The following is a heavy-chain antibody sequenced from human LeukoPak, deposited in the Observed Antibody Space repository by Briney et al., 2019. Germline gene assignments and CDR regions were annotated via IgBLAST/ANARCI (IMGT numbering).Heavy chain of an antibody. CDR3: ARALAGRGSRAYSSGWATWYLDL. J-gene: IGHJ2*01. Sequence: PSETLSLTCTVSGGSISSGDYYWSWIRQPPGKGLEWIGYIYYSGSTYYNPSLKSRVTISADRSKNQFSLKLSSVTAADTAVYYCARALAGRGSRAYSSGWATWYLDLWGRGTLVTVSS. D-gene: IGHD6-19*01. V-gene: IGHV4-30-4*01. CDR2: IYYSGST. CDR1: GGSISSGDYY.